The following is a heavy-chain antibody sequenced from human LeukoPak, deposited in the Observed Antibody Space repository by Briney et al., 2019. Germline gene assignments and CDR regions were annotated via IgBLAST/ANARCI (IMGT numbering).Heavy chain of an antibody. J-gene: IGHJ5*02. CDR1: GGSISSSSYY. CDR3: ASLIGGAAAMRHAFDP. Sequence: PSETLSLTCTVSGGSISSSSYYWGWNRQPPGKGLEWIGSIYYSGSTYYNPSLKSRVTISVDTSKNQFSLKLSSVTAADTAVYYCASLIGGAAAMRHAFDPWGQGTLVTVSS. V-gene: IGHV4-39*01. CDR2: IYYSGST. D-gene: IGHD2-2*01.